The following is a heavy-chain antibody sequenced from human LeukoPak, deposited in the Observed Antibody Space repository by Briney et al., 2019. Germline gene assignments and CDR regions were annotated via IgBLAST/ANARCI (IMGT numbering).Heavy chain of an antibody. CDR1: GYSFVTYW. D-gene: IGHD3-16*01. Sequence: GESLKISCEASGYSFVTYWIGWVRQMPGKGLEWLGSTNPGGSDTRYSPSFQGHVTISADKSITTAYLQWSSLGASDTAMYYCARGGLRSAYHFDYWGPGTLVIVSS. J-gene: IGHJ4*02. CDR2: TNPGGSDT. CDR3: ARGGLRSAYHFDY. V-gene: IGHV5-51*01.